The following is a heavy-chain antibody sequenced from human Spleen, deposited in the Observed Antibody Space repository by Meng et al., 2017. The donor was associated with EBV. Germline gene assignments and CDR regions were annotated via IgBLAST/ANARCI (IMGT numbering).Heavy chain of an antibody. Sequence: QVQLQQWGAGLLKPSETLSLTCAVYGGSFSGHYWTWIRQPPGKGLEWIGEINHSGSTNYNPSLKSRVTISVDTSKNQFSLKLSSVTAADTAVYYCVRGYCSGGSCYSDYWGQGTLVTVSS. J-gene: IGHJ4*02. D-gene: IGHD2-15*01. CDR2: INHSGST. V-gene: IGHV4-34*02. CDR1: GGSFSGHY. CDR3: VRGYCSGGSCYSDY.